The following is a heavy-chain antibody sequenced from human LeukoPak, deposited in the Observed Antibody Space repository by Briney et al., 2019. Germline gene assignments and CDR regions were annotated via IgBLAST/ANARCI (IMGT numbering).Heavy chain of an antibody. CDR3: AKASWVSSTDAVR. V-gene: IGHV3-23*01. CDR1: GLSFSSFA. D-gene: IGHD3-16*01. CDR2: IRGNGET. J-gene: IGHJ4*02. Sequence: GGSLRLSCAASGLSFSSFAMSWVRQGPARGLEWVSSIRGNGETLYADSVKGRFTLSSDRSRNTVYFQLNNLRVEDTAIYYCAKASWVSSTDAVRWGQGTLVTVSS.